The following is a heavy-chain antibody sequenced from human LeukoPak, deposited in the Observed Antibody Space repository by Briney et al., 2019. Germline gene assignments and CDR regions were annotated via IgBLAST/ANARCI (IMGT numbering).Heavy chain of an antibody. CDR2: VSSGSSTI. CDR3: ARETFWSGYHWFDP. CDR1: GFTFSDYY. V-gene: IGHV3-11*04. Sequence: PGGSLRLSCAASGFTFSDYYMSWIRQAPGKALEWVSYVSSGSSTIYYADSVKGRFTVSRDNGKRSLYLHMNSLRAEDTAMYYCARETFWSGYHWFDPWGQGTLVTVSS. J-gene: IGHJ5*02. D-gene: IGHD3-3*01.